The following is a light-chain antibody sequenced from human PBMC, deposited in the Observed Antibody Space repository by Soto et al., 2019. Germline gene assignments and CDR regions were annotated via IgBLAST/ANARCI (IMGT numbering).Light chain of an antibody. J-gene: IGKJ5*01. CDR1: ENINMW. Sequence: IQMTQSPSTLSASVGDRVTITCRASENINMWLAWYQVKPGKAPKLLIYAASTLESGVPSRFSATVSGTEFSLTITSLQPEDFATYYCQQLFDSPITSGQGTRLEIK. CDR3: QQLFDSPIT. V-gene: IGKV1-5*01. CDR2: AAS.